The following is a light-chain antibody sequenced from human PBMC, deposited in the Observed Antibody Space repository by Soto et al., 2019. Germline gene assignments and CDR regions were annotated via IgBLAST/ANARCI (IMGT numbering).Light chain of an antibody. V-gene: IGKV3-11*01. J-gene: IGKJ1*01. CDR3: QQRSNWPWT. CDR1: QRVSSY. CDR2: AAS. Sequence: DIGLTQSPSTLSLSPGDRATLSCRASQRVSSYLTWYQQKPGQAPRLLIYAASKKATDIPSRFSGSGSGTDFTLTISCLESEDFAVYYCQQRSNWPWTFGQGTNVEIK.